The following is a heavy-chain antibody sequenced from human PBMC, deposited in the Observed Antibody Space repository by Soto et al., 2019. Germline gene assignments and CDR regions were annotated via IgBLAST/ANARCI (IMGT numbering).Heavy chain of an antibody. CDR2: IHYSGIT. CDR1: GYSISSDNW. J-gene: IGHJ4*02. D-gene: IGHD1-26*01. Sequence: QVQLQESGPGLVKPSDTLSLTCGVSGYSISSDNWWVWIRQPPGKGLEWIGYIHYSGITYSNSSLKRRPTMTVHTSKTQSLLKLSALTAVDTAVYYCATKDNGKSSFDFWGQGTLVTVSS. CDR3: ATKDNGKSSFDF. V-gene: IGHV4-28*01.